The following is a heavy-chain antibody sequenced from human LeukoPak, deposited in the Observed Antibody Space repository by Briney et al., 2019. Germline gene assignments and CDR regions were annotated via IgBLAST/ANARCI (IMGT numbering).Heavy chain of an antibody. CDR3: AREYYYDSSGYPPPYYGMDV. D-gene: IGHD3-22*01. Sequence: PGGSLRLSCAASGFTFSSYSMNWVRQAPGKGLGWVSSISSSSSYIYYADSVKGRFTISRDNAKNSLYLQMNSLRAEDTAVYYCAREYYYDSSGYPPPYYGMDVWGQGTTVTVSS. CDR1: GFTFSSYS. CDR2: ISSSSSYI. J-gene: IGHJ6*02. V-gene: IGHV3-21*01.